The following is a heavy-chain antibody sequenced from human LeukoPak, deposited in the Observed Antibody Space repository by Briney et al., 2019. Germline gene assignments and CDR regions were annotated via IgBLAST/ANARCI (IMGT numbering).Heavy chain of an antibody. Sequence: GGSLRLSCAASGFTFSGSAMHWVRQASGKGLEWVGRIRSKANSYATAYAASVKGRFTISRDDSKNTAYLQMNSLKTEDTAVYYCTRPALMVRGSPGDYWGQGTLVTVSS. CDR1: GFTFSGSA. J-gene: IGHJ4*02. D-gene: IGHD3-10*01. CDR3: TRPALMVRGSPGDY. V-gene: IGHV3-73*01. CDR2: IRSKANSYAT.